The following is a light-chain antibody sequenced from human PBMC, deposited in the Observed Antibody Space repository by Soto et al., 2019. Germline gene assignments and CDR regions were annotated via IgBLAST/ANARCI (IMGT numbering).Light chain of an antibody. CDR3: QKHNSAPLT. J-gene: IGKJ5*01. CDR1: QGISNY. Sequence: DIQMTQSPSSLSAAIGDSVTITCRASQGISNYLAWYQQKPGKVPKLLIYAASTLQSGIPSRFSGSGSGTDFTLTISSLQPEDVATYYCQKHNSAPLTFGQGTRLEIK. V-gene: IGKV1-27*01. CDR2: AAS.